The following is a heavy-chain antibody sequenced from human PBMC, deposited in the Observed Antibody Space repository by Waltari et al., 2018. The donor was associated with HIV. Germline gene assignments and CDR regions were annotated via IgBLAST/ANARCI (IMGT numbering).Heavy chain of an antibody. V-gene: IGHV3-48*03. CDR2: IGSGGTKM. J-gene: IGHJ6*02. Sequence: EVQLVESGGDLVEPGGSLRLSCAASGFTFSSYSMNWVRHAPGKGLELIFYIGSGGTKMHYVDSVKGRFIISRDNTNNSRHLEMNSLGAEDTAIYYCTRWAGAYNGMDVWGQGTTVAVSS. CDR1: GFTFSSYS. CDR3: TRWAGAYNGMDV. D-gene: IGHD1-20*01.